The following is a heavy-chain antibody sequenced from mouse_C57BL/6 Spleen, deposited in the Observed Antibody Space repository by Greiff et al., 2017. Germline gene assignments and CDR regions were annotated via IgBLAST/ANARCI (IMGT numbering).Heavy chain of an antibody. Sequence: QVQLQQPGAELVRPGSSVKLSCKASGYTFTSYWMHWVKQRPIQGLEWIGNIDPSDSETHYNQKFKDKATLTVDKSSSTAYMQLSSLTSEDSAVXYCAKDYGSSRYFDVWGTGTTVTVAS. CDR3: AKDYGSSRYFDV. V-gene: IGHV1-52*01. D-gene: IGHD1-1*01. J-gene: IGHJ1*03. CDR2: IDPSDSET. CDR1: GYTFTSYW.